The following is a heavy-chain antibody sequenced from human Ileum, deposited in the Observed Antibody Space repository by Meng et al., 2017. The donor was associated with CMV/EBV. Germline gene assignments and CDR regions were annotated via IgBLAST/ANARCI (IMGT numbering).Heavy chain of an antibody. Sequence: SVKVSCKASGGTFSSYAISWVRQAPGQGLEWMGGIIPILGIANYSQKFQGRVTITADKSTSTAYMELSSLRSEDTAVYYCARGYNEVVPAAIYAYYYYYYGMDVWGQGTTVTVSS. V-gene: IGHV1-69*10. CDR2: IIPILGIA. D-gene: IGHD2-2*01. CDR3: ARGYNEVVPAAIYAYYYYYYGMDV. CDR1: GGTFSSYA. J-gene: IGHJ6*02.